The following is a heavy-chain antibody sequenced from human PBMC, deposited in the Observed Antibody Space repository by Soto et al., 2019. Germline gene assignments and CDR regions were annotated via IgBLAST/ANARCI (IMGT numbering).Heavy chain of an antibody. CDR2: ISNDGINR. J-gene: IGHJ4*02. D-gene: IGHD3-10*01. V-gene: IGHV3-30*18. CDR3: GKASCHYGSGSYYTTDY. Sequence: QVPLVESGGGVVQPGRSLRLSCAASGYTFRSYGMHWVRQAPGKGLEWVAVISNDGINRFYADSAKGRFTISRDDSRNTVYLQMNSLRIEDTAVYYCGKASCHYGSGSYYTTDYWGQGTLVTVSS. CDR1: GYTFRSYG.